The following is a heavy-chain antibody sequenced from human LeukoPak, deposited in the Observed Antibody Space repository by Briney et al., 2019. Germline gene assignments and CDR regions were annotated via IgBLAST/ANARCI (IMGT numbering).Heavy chain of an antibody. D-gene: IGHD6-13*01. CDR2: ISASSNYI. CDR1: GFTFSSYS. V-gene: IGHV3-21*01. Sequence: GGSLRLSCAASGFTFSSYSMNWARQAPGKGLEWVSSISASSNYIYYADSLKGRFTISRDNAKNSLYLQMNSLRAEDTAVYLCARGAGIAGGSYFDYWGQGTLVTVSS. J-gene: IGHJ4*02. CDR3: ARGAGIAGGSYFDY.